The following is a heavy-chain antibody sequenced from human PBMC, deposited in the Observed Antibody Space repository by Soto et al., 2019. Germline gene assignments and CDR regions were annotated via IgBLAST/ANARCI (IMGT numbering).Heavy chain of an antibody. CDR1: GFTFSSYA. CDR2: ISGSGGST. J-gene: IGHJ1*01. CDR3: AKDPRGNGAEYFQH. D-gene: IGHD2-15*01. V-gene: IGHV3-23*01. Sequence: PGGSLRLSCAASGFTFSSYAMSWVRQAPGKGLEWVSAISGSGGSTYYADSVKGRFTISRDNTKNTLYLQMNSLRAEDTAVYYCAKDPRGNGAEYFQHWGQGTLVTVSS.